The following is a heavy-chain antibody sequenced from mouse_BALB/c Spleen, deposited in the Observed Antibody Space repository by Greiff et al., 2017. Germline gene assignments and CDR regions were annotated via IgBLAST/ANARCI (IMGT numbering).Heavy chain of an antibody. CDR2: IRNKANGYTT. CDR1: GFTFTDYY. J-gene: IGHJ3*01. V-gene: IGHV7-3*02. Sequence: EVQLVESGGGLVQPGGSLRLSCATSGFTFTDYYMSWVRQPPGKALEWLGFIRNKANGYTTEYSASVKGRFTISRDNSQSILYLQMNTLRAEDSATYYCARVYYDYDGLFAYWGQGTLVTVSA. D-gene: IGHD2-4*01. CDR3: ARVYYDYDGLFAY.